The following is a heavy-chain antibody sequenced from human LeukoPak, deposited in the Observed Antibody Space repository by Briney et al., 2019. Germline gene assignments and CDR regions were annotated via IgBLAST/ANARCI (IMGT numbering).Heavy chain of an antibody. Sequence: GGSLRLSCKASGFTVSNNYMNWVRQAPGKGLEWVALIYSGGTTNYADSVRGRFTISRDNSKNTLYLQMTNVRVEDTAVYYCARDPPGIAASVSGGWGQGTLVTVSS. J-gene: IGHJ4*02. D-gene: IGHD6-13*01. CDR3: ARDPPGIAASVSGG. CDR1: GFTVSNNY. V-gene: IGHV3-53*01. CDR2: IYSGGTT.